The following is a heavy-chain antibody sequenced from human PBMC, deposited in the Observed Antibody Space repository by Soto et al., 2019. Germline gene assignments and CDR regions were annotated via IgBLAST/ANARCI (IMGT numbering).Heavy chain of an antibody. J-gene: IGHJ4*02. D-gene: IGHD3-9*01. CDR2: IWYDGSNK. CDR1: GFTFSSYG. Sequence: QVQLVESGGGVVQPGRSLRLSCAASGFTFSSYGMHWVRQAPGKGLEWVAVIWYDGSNKYYADSVKGRFTISRDNSKNTLYLQMNSLRAEDTAVYYCARDPASFDSGGDYWGQGTPVTVSS. CDR3: ARDPASFDSGGDY. V-gene: IGHV3-33*01.